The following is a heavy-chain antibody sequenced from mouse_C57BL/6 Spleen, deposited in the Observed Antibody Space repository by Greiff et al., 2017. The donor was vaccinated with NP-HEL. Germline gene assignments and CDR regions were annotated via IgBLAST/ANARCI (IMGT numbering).Heavy chain of an antibody. D-gene: IGHD1-1*01. CDR2: IDPETGGT. V-gene: IGHV1-15*01. Sequence: VQLQQSGAELVRPGASVTLSCKASGYTFTDYEMHWVKQTPVHGLEWIGAIDPETGGTAYNQKFKGKAILTADKSSSTAYMELRSLTSEDSAVYYCTRVTTVVEGDYWGQGTTLTVSS. CDR1: GYTFTDYE. CDR3: TRVTTVVEGDY. J-gene: IGHJ2*01.